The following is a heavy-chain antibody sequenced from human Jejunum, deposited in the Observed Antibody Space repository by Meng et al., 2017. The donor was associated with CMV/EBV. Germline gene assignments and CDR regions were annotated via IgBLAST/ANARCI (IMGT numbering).Heavy chain of an antibody. J-gene: IGHJ4*02. V-gene: IGHV3-23*03. CDR1: GFTFRNYA. Sequence: SGFTFRNYAMSWVRQAPGKGLEWVSVIYSDGNATFYADSVKGRFTTFRDISKNTLYLQMNSLRDGDTAIYYCVKDDNGYTGEGGFWGQGTRVTVSS. CDR2: IYSDGNAT. D-gene: IGHD5-24*01. CDR3: VKDDNGYTGEGGF.